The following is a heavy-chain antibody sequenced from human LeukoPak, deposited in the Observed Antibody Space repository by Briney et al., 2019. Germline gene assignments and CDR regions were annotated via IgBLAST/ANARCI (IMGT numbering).Heavy chain of an antibody. V-gene: IGHV3-74*01. D-gene: IGHD1-1*01. Sequence: GGSLRLSCAASGFTFSTSWMSWVRQAPGKGLMYVSRINTDGSITTYADSVKGRFTISRDNTKNTLYLQMNSLGVEDTAVYYCVRDKMMDDRGVGFDPWGQGTLVTVSS. CDR1: GFTFSTSW. CDR3: VRDKMMDDRGVGFDP. CDR2: INTDGSIT. J-gene: IGHJ5*02.